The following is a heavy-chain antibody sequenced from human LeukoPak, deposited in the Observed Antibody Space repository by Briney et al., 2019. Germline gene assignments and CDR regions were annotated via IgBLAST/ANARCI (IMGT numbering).Heavy chain of an antibody. J-gene: IGHJ4*03. CDR2: RSTNSRTI. V-gene: IGHV3-48*01. Sequence: PGGSLRLSCAPSGFPFSRYSMNWVRQSPGKGLEWVAYRSTNSRTIYSGDSVKGRFSISRYNDKSLLYLQMENLRVEDTAVYYCMTYFDATGYFEEAYDTWGQGTLVTVSA. CDR1: GFPFSRYS. CDR3: MTYFDATGYFEEAYDT. D-gene: IGHD3-22*01.